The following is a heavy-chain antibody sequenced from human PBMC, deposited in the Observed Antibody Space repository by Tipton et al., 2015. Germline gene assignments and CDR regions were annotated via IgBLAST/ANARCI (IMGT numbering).Heavy chain of an antibody. V-gene: IGHV4-61*01. CDR1: GGSVSSGSYY. CDR2: ISFSDTT. CDR3: ARDLEHGMDV. Sequence: LRLSCTVSGGSVSSGSYYWSWIRQPPGKGLEWIGHISFSDTTHYNPSLKSRITISLNTSKNQFSLKMSSVTAADTAVYFCARDLEHGMDVWGQGTTVTVS. J-gene: IGHJ6*02.